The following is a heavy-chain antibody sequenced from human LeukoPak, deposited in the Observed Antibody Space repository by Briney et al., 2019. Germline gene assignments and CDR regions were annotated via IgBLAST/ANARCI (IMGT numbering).Heavy chain of an antibody. Sequence: PGRSLRLSCAASGFTFSSYAMHWVRQAPGKGLEWVAVISYDGSNKYYADSVKGRFTISRDSSKNTLYLQMNSLRAEDTAVYYCARDSRSYGGYFQHWGQGTLVTVSS. D-gene: IGHD1-26*01. CDR1: GFTFSSYA. CDR3: ARDSRSYGGYFQH. J-gene: IGHJ1*01. CDR2: ISYDGSNK. V-gene: IGHV3-30-3*01.